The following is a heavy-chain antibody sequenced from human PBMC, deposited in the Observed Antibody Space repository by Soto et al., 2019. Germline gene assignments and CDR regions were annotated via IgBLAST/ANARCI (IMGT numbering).Heavy chain of an antibody. Sequence: PSETLSLTCTVSGGSISSYYWSWIRQPPGKGLEWIGSIYYSGSTYYNPSLKSRVTISVDTSKNQFSLKLSSVTAADTAVYYCAGLGHCDLQYDFDYWGQGTLVTVSS. V-gene: IGHV4-59*08. CDR1: GGSISSYY. J-gene: IGHJ4*02. CDR2: IYYSGST. D-gene: IGHD2-21*01. CDR3: AGLGHCDLQYDFDY.